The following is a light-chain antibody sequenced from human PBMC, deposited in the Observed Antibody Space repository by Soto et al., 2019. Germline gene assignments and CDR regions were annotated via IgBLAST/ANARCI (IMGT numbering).Light chain of an antibody. CDR1: QNISYW. V-gene: IGKV1-5*03. CDR3: QKYDTFCA. J-gene: IGKJ1*01. CDR2: KAS. Sequence: DIQMTQSPSTLSASVGDRVTITCRASQNISYWLAWYQQKPGKGPKLLIYKASNLESGVPSRFTGSGSGTDFPLTFTSLQPDDFETYNAQKYDTFCAFAKGTRVNIK.